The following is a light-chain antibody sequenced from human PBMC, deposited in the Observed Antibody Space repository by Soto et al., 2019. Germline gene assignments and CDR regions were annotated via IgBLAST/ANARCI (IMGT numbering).Light chain of an antibody. CDR3: LLSFSGARGV. J-gene: IGLJ1*01. Sequence: QAVVTQEPSLTVSPCGTVTLPCGSSTGAVTSGHYPYWFQQKPGQAPRTLIYGTSHKHSWTPARFSGSLLGGKAALPLSGAQADDVAEYYCLLSFSGARGVFGPGTKVTVL. CDR1: TGAVTSGHY. CDR2: GTS. V-gene: IGLV7-46*01.